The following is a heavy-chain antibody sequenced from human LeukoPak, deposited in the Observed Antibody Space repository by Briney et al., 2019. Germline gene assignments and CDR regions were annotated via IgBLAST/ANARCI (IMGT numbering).Heavy chain of an antibody. Sequence: SETLPLTCAVYGGSFSGYYWGWIRQPPGKGLEWIGTISHSGTTDYKSTLESRLTISMDTSKNLFSLRLTSVTAADTAVYYCAREGAVPGIDPWGQGTLVTVSS. V-gene: IGHV4-34*01. CDR1: GGSFSGYY. J-gene: IGHJ5*02. CDR3: AREGAVPGIDP. D-gene: IGHD3-16*01. CDR2: ISHSGTT.